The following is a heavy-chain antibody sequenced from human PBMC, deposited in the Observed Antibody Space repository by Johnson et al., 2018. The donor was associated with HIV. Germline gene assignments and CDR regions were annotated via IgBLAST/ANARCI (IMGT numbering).Heavy chain of an antibody. CDR3: TTDGYGGYSYGYGAFDI. CDR2: LKRKTDGGST. Sequence: EVQLVESGGGLVKPGGSLSLYCAASGFTFSNAWMSWVRQAPGKGREWVGRLKRKTDGGSTDYAAHVKGSFTISRDDSKNTLYLQMNSLKTEDTAVYYCTTDGYGGYSYGYGAFDIWGQGTMVTVSS. V-gene: IGHV3-15*01. J-gene: IGHJ3*02. CDR1: GFTFSNAW. D-gene: IGHD5-18*01.